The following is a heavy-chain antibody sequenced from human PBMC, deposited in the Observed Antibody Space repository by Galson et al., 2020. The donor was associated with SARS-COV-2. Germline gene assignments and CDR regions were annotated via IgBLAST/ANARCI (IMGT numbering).Heavy chain of an antibody. V-gene: IGHV3-7*03. J-gene: IGHJ4*02. CDR2: IKQDGSEK. D-gene: IGHD3-3*01. CDR1: GFTFSSYW. Sequence: TGGSLRLSCAASGFTFSSYWMSWVRQAPGKGLEWVANIKQDGSEKYYVDSVKGRFTISRDNAKNTLYLQMNSLRAEDTAVYYCAKGDRITIFGVVILTGFDYWGQGTLVTVSS. CDR3: AKGDRITIFGVVILTGFDY.